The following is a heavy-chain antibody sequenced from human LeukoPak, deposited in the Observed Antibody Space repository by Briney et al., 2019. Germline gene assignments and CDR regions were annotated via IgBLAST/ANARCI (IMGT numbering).Heavy chain of an antibody. J-gene: IGHJ4*02. Sequence: GESLKISCKGSGYSFTSYWIGWVRQMPGKGLEWMGIIYPGDSDTRYSPSFQGHVTISADKSISIAYLQWSSLKASDTAMYYCARHRGVPTITGHDLDQWGQGTLVTVSS. CDR2: IYPGDSDT. CDR3: ARHRGVPTITGHDLDQ. D-gene: IGHD5-12*01. CDR1: GYSFTSYW. V-gene: IGHV5-51*01.